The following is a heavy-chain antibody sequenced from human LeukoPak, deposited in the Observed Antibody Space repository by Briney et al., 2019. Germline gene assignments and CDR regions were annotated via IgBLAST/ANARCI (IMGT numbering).Heavy chain of an antibody. CDR3: ARDPGSGYEEHFDY. V-gene: IGHV3-11*01. CDR2: ISSSGSTM. J-gene: IGHJ4*02. CDR1: GFIFSDYY. Sequence: PGESLRLSCAASGFIFSDYYMSWIRQAPGKGLEWVSYISSSGSTMYYTDSVKGRFTISRDNAKDSLYLQMNSLRAEDAAVYYCARDPGSGYEEHFDYWGQGTLVTVSS. D-gene: IGHD5-12*01.